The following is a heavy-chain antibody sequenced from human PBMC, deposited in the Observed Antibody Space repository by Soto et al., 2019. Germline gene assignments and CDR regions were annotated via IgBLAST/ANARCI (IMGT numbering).Heavy chain of an antibody. CDR3: SIVTAYGMDV. D-gene: IGHD2-15*01. CDR2: IIPVYGTP. CDR1: GGTFSNYA. Sequence: QVQLEQSGAEVKKPGSSLKVSCKATGGTFSNYAISWVRQAPGQGLEWMAGIIPVYGTPNYAQRFQDRVTIIADESTTTAYMEVHSLRSEDKAIYYCSIVTAYGMDVWGPGTTVIVSS. V-gene: IGHV1-69*01. J-gene: IGHJ6*02.